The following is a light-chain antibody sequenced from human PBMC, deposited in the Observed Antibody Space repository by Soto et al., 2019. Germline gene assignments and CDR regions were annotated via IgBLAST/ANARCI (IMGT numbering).Light chain of an antibody. CDR1: QSISSR. CDR3: QQYNSYSMWT. Sequence: DIQMTQSPSTLAASVGDRVTITCRTSQSISSRLAWYQQKPGKAPKLLIYRASTLESGVPSRFSGSGSGTEFTLTISSLQADDFATYYCQQYNSYSMWTFGQGTKVEIK. CDR2: RAS. V-gene: IGKV1-5*03. J-gene: IGKJ1*01.